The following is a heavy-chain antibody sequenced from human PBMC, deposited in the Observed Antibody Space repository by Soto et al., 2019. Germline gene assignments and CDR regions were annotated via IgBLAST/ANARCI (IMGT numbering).Heavy chain of an antibody. CDR3: ARDIESVTAKHFFYYYAMDV. CDR2: VSANNGHT. D-gene: IGHD2-8*01. V-gene: IGHV1-18*01. Sequence: AGVKVSCKASGFTFSNYGLNWVRQAPGQGLEWMGWVSANNGHTKYAQSLQGRVSMTTDTSTSTAYMELRGLTFDDTAVYYCARDIESVTAKHFFYYYAMDVWGQGTTVTVSS. J-gene: IGHJ6*02. CDR1: GFTFSNYG.